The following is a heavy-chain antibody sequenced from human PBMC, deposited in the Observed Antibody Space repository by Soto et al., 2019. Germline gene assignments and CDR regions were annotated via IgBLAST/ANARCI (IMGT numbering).Heavy chain of an antibody. CDR3: ARVIGYCSSTSCGLGY. CDR1: GYTFTSYY. Sequence: ASVKVSCKASGYTFTSYYMHWVRQAPGQGHKWMGIINPSGGSTSYAQKFQGRVTMTRDTSTSTVYMELSSLRSEDTAVYYCARVIGYCSSTSCGLGYWGQGTLVTVSS. V-gene: IGHV1-46*03. D-gene: IGHD2-2*01. J-gene: IGHJ4*02. CDR2: INPSGGST.